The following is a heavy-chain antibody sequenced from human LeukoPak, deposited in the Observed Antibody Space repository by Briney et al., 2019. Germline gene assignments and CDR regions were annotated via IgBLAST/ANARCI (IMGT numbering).Heavy chain of an antibody. CDR1: GGTFSSYA. V-gene: IGHV1-69*05. D-gene: IGHD4/OR15-4a*01. Sequence: SSVKVSCKASGGTFSSYAISWVRQAPGQGREWMGRIIPIFGTANYAQKFQGRVTITTDESTSTAYMELSSLRSEDTAVYYCATTSANSDAFDIWGQGTMVTVSS. J-gene: IGHJ3*02. CDR3: ATTSANSDAFDI. CDR2: IIPIFGTA.